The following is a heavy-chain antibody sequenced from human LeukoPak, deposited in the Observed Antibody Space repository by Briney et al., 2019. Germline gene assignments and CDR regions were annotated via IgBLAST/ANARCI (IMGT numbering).Heavy chain of an antibody. V-gene: IGHV3-15*07. J-gene: IGHJ6*02. Sequence: PGGSLRLSCAASGFTVSSNYMTWVRQAPGKGLEWVGRIKSKTDGGTTDYAAPVKGRFTISRDDSKNTLYLQMNSLKTEDTAVYYCTTNGYYYYGMDVWGQGTTVTVSS. CDR3: TTNGYYYYGMDV. D-gene: IGHD2-8*01. CDR2: IKSKTDGGTT. CDR1: GFTVSSNY.